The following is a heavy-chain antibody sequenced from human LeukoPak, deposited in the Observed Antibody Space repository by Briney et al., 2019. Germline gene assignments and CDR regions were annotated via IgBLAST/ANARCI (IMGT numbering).Heavy chain of an antibody. CDR2: INPSGGST. D-gene: IGHD5-12*01. CDR3: AIGVATSNFDY. Sequence: ASVKVSCKASGYTFTGYYMHWVRQAPGQGLEWMGIINPSGGSTNYAQKFQGRLTLTRDTSTSTVFMELSSLTSEDTAVYYCAIGVATSNFDYWGQGALVTVSS. CDR1: GYTFTGYY. J-gene: IGHJ4*02. V-gene: IGHV1-46*01.